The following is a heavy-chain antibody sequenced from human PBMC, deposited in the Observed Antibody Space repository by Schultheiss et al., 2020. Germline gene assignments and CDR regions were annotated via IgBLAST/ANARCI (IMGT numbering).Heavy chain of an antibody. J-gene: IGHJ6*02. CDR3: ARGSLLWFGELQNYYYYGMDV. CDR2: IYYSGST. D-gene: IGHD3-10*01. Sequence: SETLSLTCTVSDYSISSSYYWGWIRQPPGKGLEWIGSIYYSGSTNYNPSLKSRVTISVDTSKNQFSLKLSSVTAADTAVYYCARGSLLWFGELQNYYYYGMDVWGQGTTVTVSS. CDR1: DYSISSSYY. V-gene: IGHV4-38-2*02.